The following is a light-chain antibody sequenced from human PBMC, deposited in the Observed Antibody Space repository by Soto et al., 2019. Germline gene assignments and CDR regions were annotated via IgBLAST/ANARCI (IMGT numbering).Light chain of an antibody. J-gene: IGLJ1*01. V-gene: IGLV2-23*01. CDR1: SGYVGTYSL. Sequence: QSALAQPASVSGSPGQSITISCTGASGYVGTYSLVSWYQQHPGKAPKVVIYEGHKRPSGVPDRFSGSTSVNTASLTISGLQTEDEADYYCCLYVGATTYVFGTGTKVIV. CDR2: EGH. CDR3: CLYVGATTYV.